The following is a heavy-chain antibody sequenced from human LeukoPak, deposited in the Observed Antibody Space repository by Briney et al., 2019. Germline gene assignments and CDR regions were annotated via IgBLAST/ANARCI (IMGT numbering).Heavy chain of an antibody. CDR2: ISNRGSTI. CDR1: GFTFSDFY. CDR3: AGLVGRYSSGLYYYYFDY. V-gene: IGHV3-11*01. D-gene: IGHD3-22*01. Sequence: GGSLRLSCAASGFTFSDFYMTWIRQAPGKGLEWVSYISNRGSTIHYADSVRGRFTISRDNAKKSLYLQMNSLRAEDTAVYYCAGLVGRYSSGLYYYYFDYWGQGTLVTVSS. J-gene: IGHJ4*02.